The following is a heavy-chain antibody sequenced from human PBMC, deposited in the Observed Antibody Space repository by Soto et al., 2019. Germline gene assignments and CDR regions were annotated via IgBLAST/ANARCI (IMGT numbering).Heavy chain of an antibody. CDR3: ARAWGDN. CDR2: IYSGGST. D-gene: IGHD3-16*01. CDR1: GFSVSSNY. V-gene: IGHV3-53*01. J-gene: IGHJ4*02. Sequence: VSLRLSCAASGFSVSSNYMSWVRQAPGKGLEWVSVIYSGGSTYYADSVKGRFTISRDNSKNTVYLQMNSLRAEDTAIYYCARAWGDNWGQGTLVTVSS.